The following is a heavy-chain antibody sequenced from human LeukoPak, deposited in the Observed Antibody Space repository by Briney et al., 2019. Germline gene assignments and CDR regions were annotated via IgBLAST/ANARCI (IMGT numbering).Heavy chain of an antibody. CDR1: GFTVSSNY. CDR2: IYSGGST. Sequence: GGSLRLSCAASGFTVSSNYMSWVRQAPGKGLEWVSVIYSGGSTYYADSVKGRFTISRGNSKNTLYLQMNSLRAEDTAVYYCASVYVEMATIYYSDYWGQGTLVTVSS. CDR3: ASVYVEMATIYYSDY. J-gene: IGHJ4*02. V-gene: IGHV3-53*01. D-gene: IGHD5-24*01.